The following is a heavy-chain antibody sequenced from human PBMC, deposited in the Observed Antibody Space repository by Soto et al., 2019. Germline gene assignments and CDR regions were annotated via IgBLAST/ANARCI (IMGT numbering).Heavy chain of an antibody. J-gene: IGHJ3*02. Sequence: ASVKVSCKASGGTFSSYAISWVRQAPGQGLEWMGGINPSGGTASYAQKFQGRVTMTRDTSTSTVYMELSSLRSEDTAVYYCASGVVPNDAFDIWGQGTMVTVSS. CDR2: INPSGGTA. CDR3: ASGVVPNDAFDI. V-gene: IGHV1-46*03. D-gene: IGHD5-12*01. CDR1: GGTFSSYA.